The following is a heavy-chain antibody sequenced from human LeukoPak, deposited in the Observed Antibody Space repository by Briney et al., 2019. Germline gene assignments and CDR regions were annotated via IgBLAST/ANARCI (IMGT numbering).Heavy chain of an antibody. D-gene: IGHD3-22*01. CDR1: GFRFSDFT. J-gene: IGHJ4*02. CDR3: ARDLERHYYDSSGYFDY. Sequence: GGSLRLSCAASGFRFSDFTMTWVRQAPGKGPEWVSAIGGRGGSTYYADSVGGRFTISRDNSKDMVFLQMNSLRAEDTAVYYCARDLERHYYDSSGYFDYWGQGTLVTVSS. CDR2: IGGRGGST. V-gene: IGHV3-23*01.